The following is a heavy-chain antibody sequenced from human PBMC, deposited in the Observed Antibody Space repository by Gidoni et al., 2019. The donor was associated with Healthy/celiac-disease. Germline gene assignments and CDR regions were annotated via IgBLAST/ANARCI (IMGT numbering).Heavy chain of an antibody. CDR1: GDTFTGSY. V-gene: IGHV1-2*02. D-gene: IGHD2-15*01. J-gene: IGHJ5*02. Sequence: QVQLVQPGAEVKKPGDSVKLFCTASGDTFTGSYMHWVRQAPGQGLEWMGWINPNSGGANYAQKFQGKVTMTRDTSISTAYMELSRLRSDDTAVYYCARGGFQYSSLNFGWFDPWGQGTLVTVSS. CDR3: ARGGFQYSSLNFGWFDP. CDR2: INPNSGGA.